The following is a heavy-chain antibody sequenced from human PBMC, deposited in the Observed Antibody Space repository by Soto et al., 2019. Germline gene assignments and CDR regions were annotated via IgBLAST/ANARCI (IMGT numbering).Heavy chain of an antibody. CDR2: ISAYNGNT. CDR1: GYTFTSYG. Sequence: ASVKVSCKASGYTFTSYGISWVRQAPGQGLEWMGWISAYNGNTNYAQKLQGRVTMTTDTSTSTAYMELRSLRSDDTAVYYCARDGRNYDFWSGYFAPYYYYYYMDVWGKGTTVTVSS. CDR3: ARDGRNYDFWSGYFAPYYYYYYMDV. J-gene: IGHJ6*03. D-gene: IGHD3-3*01. V-gene: IGHV1-18*01.